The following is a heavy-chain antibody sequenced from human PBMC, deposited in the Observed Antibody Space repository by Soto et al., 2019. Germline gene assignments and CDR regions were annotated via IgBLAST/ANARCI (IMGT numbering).Heavy chain of an antibody. D-gene: IGHD6-6*01. Sequence: LRLSCAASGFTFSSYWMHWVRQAPGKGLVWVSRINSDGSSTSYADSVKGRFTISRDNAKNSLYLQMNSLRAEDTAVYYCTTYSSSSFGWFDPWGQGTLVTVSS. CDR2: INSDGSST. CDR1: GFTFSSYW. V-gene: IGHV3-74*01. CDR3: TTYSSSSFGWFDP. J-gene: IGHJ5*02.